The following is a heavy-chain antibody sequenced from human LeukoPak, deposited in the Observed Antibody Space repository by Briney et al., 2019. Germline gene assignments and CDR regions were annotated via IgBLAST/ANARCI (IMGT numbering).Heavy chain of an antibody. Sequence: GGSLRLSCAASGFTFSTYTLHWVRQAPGKGLEWVAVISYDGGNKYSADSVKGRFTISRDNSKNTLYLQMNSLRAEDTAVYYCATELMGTTPYFHYWGQGTLVTVSS. CDR2: ISYDGGNK. D-gene: IGHD1-7*01. J-gene: IGHJ4*02. CDR3: ATELMGTTPYFHY. V-gene: IGHV3-30-3*01. CDR1: GFTFSTYT.